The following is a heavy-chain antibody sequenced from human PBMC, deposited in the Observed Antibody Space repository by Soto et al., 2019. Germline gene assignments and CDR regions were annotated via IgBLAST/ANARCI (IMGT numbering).Heavy chain of an antibody. D-gene: IGHD3-10*01. J-gene: IGHJ4*02. CDR3: ARDLFPNYYGSGSHPFDY. V-gene: IGHV3-33*01. CDR2: IWYDGSNK. CDR1: GFTFSSYG. Sequence: PGGSLRLSCAASGFTFSSYGMHWVRQAPGKGLEWVAVIWYDGSNKYYADSVKGRFTISRDNSKNTLYLQMNSLRAEDTAVYYCARDLFPNYYGSGSHPFDYWGQGTLVTVSS.